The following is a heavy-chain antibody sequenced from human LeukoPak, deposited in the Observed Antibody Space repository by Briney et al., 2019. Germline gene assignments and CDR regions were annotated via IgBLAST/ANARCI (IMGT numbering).Heavy chain of an antibody. CDR2: IKSKTDGGTT. CDR3: TTDVPKGYYYDSSGYYFDY. CDR1: GFTFSSYA. J-gene: IGHJ4*02. V-gene: IGHV3-15*01. Sequence: PGGSLRLSCAASGFTFSSYAMSWVRQAPGKGLEWVGRIKSKTDGGTTDYAAPVKGRFTISRDDSKNTLYLQMNSLKTEDTAVYYCTTDVPKGYYYDSSGYYFDYWGQGTLVTVSS. D-gene: IGHD3-22*01.